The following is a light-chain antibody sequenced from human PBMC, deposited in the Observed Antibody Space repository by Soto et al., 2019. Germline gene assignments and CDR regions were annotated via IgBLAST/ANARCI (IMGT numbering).Light chain of an antibody. J-gene: IGKJ4*01. CDR3: QQRSDWPLT. V-gene: IGKV3-11*01. Sequence: VLTQSPATLSLSPGERATLSCRASENVRTFVDWYQQKPGQAPRLLVYGASNRASGIPDRFSGSGSGTDFTLTISSLEPEDFAVYYCQQRSDWPLTFGGGTKVDIK. CDR1: ENVRTF. CDR2: GAS.